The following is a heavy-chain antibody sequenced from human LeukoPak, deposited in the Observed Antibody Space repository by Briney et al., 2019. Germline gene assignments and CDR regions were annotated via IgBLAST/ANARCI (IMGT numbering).Heavy chain of an antibody. CDR2: IYYSGST. Sequence: SETLSLTCTVSGGSISSGGYYWSWIRQHPGKGLEWIGYIYYSGSTYYNPSLKSRVTISVDTSKNQFSLKLSSVTAADTAVYYRAREPTSRDGYKSYGMDVWGQGATVTVSS. CDR1: GGSISSGGYY. CDR3: AREPTSRDGYKSYGMDV. J-gene: IGHJ6*02. D-gene: IGHD5-24*01. V-gene: IGHV4-31*03.